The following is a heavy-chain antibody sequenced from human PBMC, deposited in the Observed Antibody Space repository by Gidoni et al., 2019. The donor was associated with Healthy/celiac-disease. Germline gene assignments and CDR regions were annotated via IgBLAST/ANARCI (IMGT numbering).Heavy chain of an antibody. V-gene: IGHV4-34*01. D-gene: IGHD4-17*01. CDR3: ARRRSRPYGDYGWYFDL. J-gene: IGHJ2*01. Sequence: KKRILKSRVTISVDTSKNQFSLKLSSVTAADTAVYYCARRRSRPYGDYGWYFDLWGRGTLVTVSS.